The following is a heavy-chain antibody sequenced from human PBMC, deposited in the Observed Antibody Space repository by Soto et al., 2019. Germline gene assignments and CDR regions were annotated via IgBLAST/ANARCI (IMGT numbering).Heavy chain of an antibody. CDR1: GFSLSTSGVG. J-gene: IGHJ4*02. CDR2: IYWDDDK. CDR3: AHRRRYYDSSGYYYLDY. D-gene: IGHD3-22*01. V-gene: IGHV2-5*02. Sequence: SGPTLVNPTQTLTLACTFSGFSLSTSGVGVGWIRQPPGKALEWLALIYWDDDKRYSPSLKSRLTITKDTSKNQVVLTMTNMDPVDTATYYCAHRRRYYDSSGYYYLDYWGQGTLVTVSS.